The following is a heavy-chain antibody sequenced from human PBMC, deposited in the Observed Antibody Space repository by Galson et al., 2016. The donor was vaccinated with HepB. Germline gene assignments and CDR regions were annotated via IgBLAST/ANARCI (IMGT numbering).Heavy chain of an antibody. V-gene: IGHV1-18*01. CDR1: GYAFTSHG. CDR2: ISAYSGST. J-gene: IGHJ4*02. CDR3: ARDRGAVVDTRGLDY. Sequence: SVKVSCKASGYAFTSHGISWVRQAPGQGLEWMGWISAYSGSTNYAQTVQGRVTMTTDTSTSTAYMELRSLRSDDTAVYYCARDRGAVVDTRGLDYWDQGVLVTVSS. D-gene: IGHD6-19*01.